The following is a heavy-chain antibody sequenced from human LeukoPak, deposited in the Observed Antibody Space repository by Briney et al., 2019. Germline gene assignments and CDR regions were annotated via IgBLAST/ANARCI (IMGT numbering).Heavy chain of an antibody. J-gene: IGHJ4*02. Sequence: ASVKVSCKASGYTFTSYGISWVRQAPGQGLEWMGWISAYNGNTNYAQKLQGRVTMTTDTSTSTAYMELRSLRSDDTAVYYCARDRVGCSSTSCYLPFDYWGQGTLVTVSS. CDR3: ARDRVGCSSTSCYLPFDY. CDR1: GYTFTSYG. D-gene: IGHD2-2*01. CDR2: ISAYNGNT. V-gene: IGHV1-18*01.